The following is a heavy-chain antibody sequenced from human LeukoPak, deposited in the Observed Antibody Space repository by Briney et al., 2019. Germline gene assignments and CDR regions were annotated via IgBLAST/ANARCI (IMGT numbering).Heavy chain of an antibody. Sequence: GASVKDSCKASGYTFTNYAVNWVRQAPGQGLEWMGWINTNTGNPTYAQGFTGRFVFSLDTSVSTAYLQISSLKAEDTAVYYCAREGRSGSSWYLANWGQGVLVTVSS. J-gene: IGHJ4*02. D-gene: IGHD6-13*01. CDR3: AREGRSGSSWYLAN. CDR1: GYTFTNYA. V-gene: IGHV7-4-1*02. CDR2: INTNTGNP.